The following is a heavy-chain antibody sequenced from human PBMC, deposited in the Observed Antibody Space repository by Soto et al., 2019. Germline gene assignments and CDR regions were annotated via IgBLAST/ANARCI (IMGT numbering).Heavy chain of an antibody. CDR3: ASGSAATTPFDY. J-gene: IGHJ4*02. D-gene: IGHD2-15*01. CDR2: INAYNGNT. CDR1: GYTFTSYG. V-gene: IGHV1-18*04. Sequence: ASVKVSCKASGYTFTSYGISWVRQAPGQGLEWMGWINAYNGNTNYAQKLQGRVTMTTDTSTSTAYMELRSLRSDDTAVYYCASGSAATTPFDYWGQGTLVTVSS.